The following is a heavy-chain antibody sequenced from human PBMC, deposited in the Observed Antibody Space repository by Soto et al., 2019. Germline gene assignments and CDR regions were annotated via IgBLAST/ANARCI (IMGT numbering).Heavy chain of an antibody. CDR1: GFTFSSSA. J-gene: IGHJ4*02. CDR2: ISGSGGST. Sequence: EVQLLESGGGLVQPGGSLRLSCAASGFTFSSSAMSWVRQAPGKGLEWVSSISGSGGSTYYADSVKGRFTISRDNSKNTLYLQMNSLRAEDTAVYYCAKAKYYDSTGYLYYFDYWGQGALVTVST. CDR3: AKAKYYDSTGYLYYFDY. V-gene: IGHV3-23*01. D-gene: IGHD3-22*01.